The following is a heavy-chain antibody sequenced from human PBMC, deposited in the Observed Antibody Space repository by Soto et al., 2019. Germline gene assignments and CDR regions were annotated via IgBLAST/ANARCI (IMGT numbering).Heavy chain of an antibody. CDR2: IIPIFGTA. J-gene: IGHJ4*02. D-gene: IGHD2-2*01. Sequence: QVQLVQSGAEVKKPGSSVKVSCKASGGTFSSYAISWVRQAPGQGLEWMGGIIPIFGTANYAQKFQGRVTITADESTSTAYMELSSLRSEDTAVYYCARGTGYCISTSCYYVSDYWGQGTLVTLSS. V-gene: IGHV1-69*12. CDR1: GGTFSSYA. CDR3: ARGTGYCISTSCYYVSDY.